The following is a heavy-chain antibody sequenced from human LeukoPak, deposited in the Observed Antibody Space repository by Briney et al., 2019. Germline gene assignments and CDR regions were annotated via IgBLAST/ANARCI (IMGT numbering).Heavy chain of an antibody. D-gene: IGHD2-15*01. V-gene: IGHV4-59*12. CDR2: IYYSGST. J-gene: IGHJ4*02. CDR3: ARGPRVKVVAATYFDY. Sequence: PSETLSLTCTVSGGSISSYYWSWIRQPPGKGLEWIGYIYYSGSTNYNPSLKSRVTISVDTSKNQFSLKLSSVTAADTAVYYCARGPRVKVVAATYFDYWGQGTLVTVSS. CDR1: GGSISSYY.